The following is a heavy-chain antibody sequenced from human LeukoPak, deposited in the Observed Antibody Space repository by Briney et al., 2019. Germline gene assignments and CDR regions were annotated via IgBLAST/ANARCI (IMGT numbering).Heavy chain of an antibody. J-gene: IGHJ3*02. D-gene: IGHD2-21*01. CDR3: ARDRQGTILHAGAFDI. CDR2: IASDGSHK. V-gene: IGHV3-30-3*01. CDR1: GYTFSTYF. Sequence: GGSVRLSCAASGYTFSTYFMHWVRQARGRGLEWVADIASDGSHKFYVESVKGRFTISRDNSKNTLYLQMNSPRAEDTAVYFCARDRQGTILHAGAFDIWGQGTMVTVSS.